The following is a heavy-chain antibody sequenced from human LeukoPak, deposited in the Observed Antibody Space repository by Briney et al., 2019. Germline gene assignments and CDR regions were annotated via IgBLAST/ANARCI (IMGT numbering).Heavy chain of an antibody. CDR1: GGSISSSSYY. J-gene: IGHJ4*02. V-gene: IGHV4-39*02. CDR2: IFYSGDT. D-gene: IGHD3-10*01. CDR3: ARRTSGGGLFDY. Sequence: PSETLSLTCTVSGGSISSSSYYWGWIRRPPGKGLEWIGSIFYSGDTYYNASLKSRVTISVDTSKKHFSLKLTSLTSADTAVYYCARRTSGGGLFDYWGQGTLVTVSS.